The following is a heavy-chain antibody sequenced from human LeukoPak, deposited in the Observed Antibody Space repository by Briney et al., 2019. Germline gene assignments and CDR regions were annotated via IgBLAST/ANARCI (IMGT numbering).Heavy chain of an antibody. D-gene: IGHD5-12*01. CDR3: ARASSYSGYDAYYFEY. V-gene: IGHV4-31*03. J-gene: IGHJ4*02. CDR2: IHYSGIT. Sequence: SETLSLTCTVSGGSISSGGHYWSWIRQHPGKGLEWIGYIHYSGITYYNVSLKSRVTISVDTSKNQFSLKLSSVTAADTAVYYCARASSYSGYDAYYFEYWGQGTLVTVSS. CDR1: GGSISSGGHY.